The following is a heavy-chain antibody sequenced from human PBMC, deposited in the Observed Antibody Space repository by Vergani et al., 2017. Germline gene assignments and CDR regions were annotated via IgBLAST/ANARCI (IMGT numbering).Heavy chain of an antibody. Sequence: QLQLQQSGPGLVKPSETLFLTCTVSADSISSGSYYWGWIRQPPGKSLEWIGSIYYSGSTYYNPSLKSRVTISVDTSKNQFSLKLSSVTAADTAVYYCARDQGFTMVRGAVHWFDPWGQGTLVTVSS. CDR1: ADSISSGSYY. D-gene: IGHD3-10*01. J-gene: IGHJ5*02. CDR3: ARDQGFTMVRGAVHWFDP. V-gene: IGHV4-30-4*08. CDR2: IYYSGST.